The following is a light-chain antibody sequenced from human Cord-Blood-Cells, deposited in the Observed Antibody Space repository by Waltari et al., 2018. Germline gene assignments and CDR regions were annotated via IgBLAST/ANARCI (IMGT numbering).Light chain of an antibody. J-gene: IGKJ2*01. CDR1: QSVSSN. CDR2: GAS. V-gene: IGKV3-15*01. Sequence: EIVMTQSPATLSVSPGDRATLPCRASQSVSSNLAWYQQKPGQAPRLLIYGASTRATSIPARFSGSGSGTEFTLTISSLQSEDFAVYYCQQYNNWPPYTFGQGTKLEIK. CDR3: QQYNNWPPYT.